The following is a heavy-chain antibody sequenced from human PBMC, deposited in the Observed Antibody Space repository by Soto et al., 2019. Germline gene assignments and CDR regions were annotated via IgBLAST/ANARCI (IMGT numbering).Heavy chain of an antibody. D-gene: IGHD3-16*02. J-gene: IGHJ3*02. V-gene: IGHV1-18*01. Sequence: ASVKVSCKASGYTFTDYGISWVRQAPGQGLEWMGWISCYNGITKYAQKFQGRVALTTDTSTSTTYMELKSLTSDDTAVYYCARAKYRVYLYAFDMWGQGTMVTVSS. CDR2: ISCYNGIT. CDR1: GYTFTDYG. CDR3: ARAKYRVYLYAFDM.